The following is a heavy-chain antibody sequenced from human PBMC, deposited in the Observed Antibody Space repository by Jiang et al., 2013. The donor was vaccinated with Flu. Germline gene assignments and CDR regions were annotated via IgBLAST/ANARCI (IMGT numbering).Heavy chain of an antibody. CDR3: ARDRNNYYFDSPGSGWFDA. CDR1: AYSISSGYY. CDR2: VYHSGMT. V-gene: IGHV4-38-2*02. Sequence: GLVKPSETLSLTCAVSAYSISSGYYWGWIRQPPGKGLEWIGSVYHSGMTYYSPSLKSRVTISVDASKNQFSLKLSSVTAADTAVYYCARDRNNYYFDSPGSGWFDAWGQGTLVTVSS. D-gene: IGHD3-22*01. J-gene: IGHJ5*02.